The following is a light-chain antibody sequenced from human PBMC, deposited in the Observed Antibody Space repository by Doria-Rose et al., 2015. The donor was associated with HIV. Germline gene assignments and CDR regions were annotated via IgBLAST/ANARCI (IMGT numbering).Light chain of an antibody. CDR3: QQYYDTPS. Sequence: DIQVTQSPESLGMSLGERATLNCKSNQSLLYTSKNYLAWYHQKPGQPPKLLIYWASTRQSGVPARFSGSGSGTDFTLTISSLEAEDVAVYYCQQYYDTPSFGPGTTVDIK. J-gene: IGKJ3*01. CDR2: WAS. CDR1: QSLLYTSKNY. V-gene: IGKV4-1*01.